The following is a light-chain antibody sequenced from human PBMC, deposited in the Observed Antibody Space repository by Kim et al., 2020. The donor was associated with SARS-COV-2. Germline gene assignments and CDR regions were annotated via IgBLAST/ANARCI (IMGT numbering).Light chain of an antibody. CDR3: ATWHDSLASYV. CDR1: SSNIGRNY. J-gene: IGLJ1*01. V-gene: IGLV1-47*01. Sequence: QAVVTQPPSASGTPGQRVTISCSGSSSNIGRNYVYWYQQVPGTAPKLLIHDNDQRPSGVPDRFSGSKSGTSASLAISGLRSEDEADYYCATWHDSLASYVFGTGTKVTVL. CDR2: DND.